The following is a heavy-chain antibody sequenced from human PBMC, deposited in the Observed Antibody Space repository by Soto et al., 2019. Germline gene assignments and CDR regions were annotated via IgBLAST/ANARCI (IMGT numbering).Heavy chain of an antibody. J-gene: IGHJ4*02. CDR3: ARGSAFIGLDY. CDR2: IGTSGSYI. D-gene: IGHD1-26*01. Sequence: GASLRLSCAVTGCIFSRYSMNWVRQAPGKGLEWVSSIGTSGSYIYDTDSVKGRFTISRDNTKDSLYLQMNSLRAEDTAIYYCARGSAFIGLDYWGQGTPVTVSS. V-gene: IGHV3-21*01. CDR1: GCIFSRYS.